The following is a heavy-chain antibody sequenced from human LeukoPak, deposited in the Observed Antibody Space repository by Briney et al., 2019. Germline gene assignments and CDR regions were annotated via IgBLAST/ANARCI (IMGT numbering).Heavy chain of an antibody. Sequence: SETLSLTCAVYGGSFSGYYWSWMRQPPGQGLEGIGGINHSSTTNYNPSLQSRVTISLDRSKNQVSLKLSSVTAADTAVYYCASSRVYDSGLWYYHMDVWGKGTTVTVSS. CDR1: GGSFSGYY. CDR3: ASSRVYDSGLWYYHMDV. CDR2: INHSSTT. J-gene: IGHJ6*03. V-gene: IGHV4-34*01. D-gene: IGHD2-8*01.